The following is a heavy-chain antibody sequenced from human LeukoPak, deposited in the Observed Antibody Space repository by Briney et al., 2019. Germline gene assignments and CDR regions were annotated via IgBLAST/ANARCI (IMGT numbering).Heavy chain of an antibody. D-gene: IGHD6-19*01. CDR2: IIPIFGIA. CDR1: GGTFSSYA. Sequence: SVKVSCKASGGTFSSYAISWVRQAPGQGLEWMGGIIPIFGIANYAQKFQGRVTITTDESTSTAYMELSSLRSEDTAVYYCARSADARAGVAGIYYFDYWGQGTLVTVSS. V-gene: IGHV1-69*05. J-gene: IGHJ4*02. CDR3: ARSADARAGVAGIYYFDY.